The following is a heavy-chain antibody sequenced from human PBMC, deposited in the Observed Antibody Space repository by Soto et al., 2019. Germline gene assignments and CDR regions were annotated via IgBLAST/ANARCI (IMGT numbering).Heavy chain of an antibody. CDR3: ARALRYCSGGSCYGY. CDR1: GYTFTSYA. J-gene: IGHJ4*02. Sequence: GASVKVSCKASGYTFTSYAMHWVRQAPGQRLEWMGWINAGNGNTKYSQKFQGRVTITRDTSASTAYMELSSLRSEDTAVYYCARALRYCSGGSCYGYWGQGTLVTVSS. CDR2: INAGNGNT. V-gene: IGHV1-3*01. D-gene: IGHD2-15*01.